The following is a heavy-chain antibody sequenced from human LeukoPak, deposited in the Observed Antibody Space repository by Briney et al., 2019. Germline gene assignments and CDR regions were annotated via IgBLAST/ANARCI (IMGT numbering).Heavy chain of an antibody. J-gene: IGHJ5*02. Sequence: SVKVSCKASGGTFSSYAISWVRQAPGQGLEWMGRIIPIFGIANYAQKFQGRVTITADKSTSTAYMELSSLRSEDTAVYYCARVPFPYGDYGGPYNWFDPWGQGTLVTVSS. D-gene: IGHD4-17*01. V-gene: IGHV1-69*04. CDR2: IIPIFGIA. CDR3: ARVPFPYGDYGGPYNWFDP. CDR1: GGTFSSYA.